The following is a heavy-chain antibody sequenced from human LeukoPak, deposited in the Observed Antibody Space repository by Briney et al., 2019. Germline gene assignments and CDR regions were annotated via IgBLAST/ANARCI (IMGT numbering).Heavy chain of an antibody. CDR2: MSSSSSTI. CDR1: GFTFSSYS. CDR3: ASDSPISYDILTGSKPDAFDI. Sequence: PGGSLRLSCAASGFTFSSYSMNWVRQAPGKGLEWVSYMSSSSSTIYYADSVKGRFTISRDNAKNSLYLQMNSLRAEDTAVYYFASDSPISYDILTGSKPDAFDISGQGTMVTVSP. V-gene: IGHV3-48*01. D-gene: IGHD3-9*01. J-gene: IGHJ3*02.